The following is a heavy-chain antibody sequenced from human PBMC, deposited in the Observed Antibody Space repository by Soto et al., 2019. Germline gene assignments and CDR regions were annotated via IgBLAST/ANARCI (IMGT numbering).Heavy chain of an antibody. CDR1: GFTFSSYG. J-gene: IGHJ4*02. V-gene: IGHV3-33*01. D-gene: IGHD3-22*01. CDR3: ARASTYYYDSSGYLGIDY. Sequence: QVQLVESGGGVVQPGRSLRLSCAASGFTFSSYGMHWVRQAPGKGLEWVAVIWYDGSNKYYADSVKGRFTISRDNSKNTLYLPMNSLRAEDTAVDYCARASTYYYDSSGYLGIDYWGQGTLVTVSS. CDR2: IWYDGSNK.